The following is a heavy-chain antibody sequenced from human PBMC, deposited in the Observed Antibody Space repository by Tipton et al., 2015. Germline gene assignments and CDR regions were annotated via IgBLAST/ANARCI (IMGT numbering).Heavy chain of an antibody. CDR2: TYYTGAP. J-gene: IGHJ4*02. D-gene: IGHD4-23*01. CDR1: GGSISSSLHY. V-gene: IGHV4-39*01. Sequence: LRLSCAVSGGSISSSLHYWGWIRQPPGKGPEWIGSTYYTGAPYYNPSLQSRVTVSLDTSKNQFSLSLSSVTAADTAVYYCARHLNYGGNCHWDYWGQGALVTVSS. CDR3: ARHLNYGGNCHWDY.